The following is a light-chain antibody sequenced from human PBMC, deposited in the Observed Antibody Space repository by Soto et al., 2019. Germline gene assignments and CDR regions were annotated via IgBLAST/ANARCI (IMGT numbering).Light chain of an antibody. Sequence: QSVLTQPPSASGTPGQRVTTSCYGSSSNIGSNTVNWYQQLPGTAPKLLIYSNNQRPSGVPDRFSGSKSGTSASLAISGLQSEDEADYYCAAWDDSLNGLYVFGTGTKVTVL. J-gene: IGLJ1*01. V-gene: IGLV1-44*01. CDR1: SSNIGSNT. CDR2: SNN. CDR3: AAWDDSLNGLYV.